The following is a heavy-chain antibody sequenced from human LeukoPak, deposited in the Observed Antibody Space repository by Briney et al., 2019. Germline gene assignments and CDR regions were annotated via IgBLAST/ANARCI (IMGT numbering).Heavy chain of an antibody. V-gene: IGHV3-21*01. CDR2: IDPTTNYI. D-gene: IGHD1-20*01. CDR3: ARLMTGISSYYFDF. J-gene: IGHJ4*02. Sequence: GGSLRLSCAASGFTFGLSSINWVRQSPGRGLEWVSSIDPTTNYIYYANSVRGRFTISRDNAKNSVYLQMNSLSAEDTAIYYCARLMTGISSYYFDFWGQGTLVTVSS. CDR1: GFTFGLSS.